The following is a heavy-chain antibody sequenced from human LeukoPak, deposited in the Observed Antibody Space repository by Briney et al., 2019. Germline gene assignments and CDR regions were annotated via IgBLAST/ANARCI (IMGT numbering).Heavy chain of an antibody. D-gene: IGHD1-1*01. Sequence: GGSLRLSCAASGFTFNSYWMNWVRQAPGKGLQGVANINQDGSHEYYVDSVKGRFTISRDNAKNSLYLQVNSLRAEDTAVYYCARDNSRNDLEYWGQGTLVTVSS. CDR3: ARDNSRNDLEY. CDR2: INQDGSHE. CDR1: GFTFNSYW. V-gene: IGHV3-7*04. J-gene: IGHJ4*02.